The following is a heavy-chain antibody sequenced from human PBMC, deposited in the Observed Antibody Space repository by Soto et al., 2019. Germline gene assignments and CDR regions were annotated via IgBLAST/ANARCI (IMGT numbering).Heavy chain of an antibody. Sequence: GGSLRLSCAASGFSVGGNYMSWVRQAPGKGLELVSLIYSGGNPFYADSMKGRFTLPRDNSNNMLYLQMDILRAEDTAVYYCARGPNSDCWGQGTLVTVSS. CDR2: IYSGGNP. D-gene: IGHD2-21*01. V-gene: IGHV3-53*01. J-gene: IGHJ4*02. CDR3: ARGPNSDC. CDR1: GFSVGGNY.